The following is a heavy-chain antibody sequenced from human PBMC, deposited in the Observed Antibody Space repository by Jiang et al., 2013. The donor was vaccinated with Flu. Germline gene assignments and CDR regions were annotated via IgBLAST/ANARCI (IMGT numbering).Heavy chain of an antibody. CDR2: INGGNDKR. D-gene: IGHD1-26*01. CDR1: GYTFSNYA. Sequence: SGAEVKKPGASVKVSCKGSGYTFSNYAIHWVRQAPGQSLEWMGWINGGNDKRRSSQKLQDRITITRDTSASTAYMELSSLTSEDTAMYYCVRTLVGTTRLDYWGQGTLVTVSS. J-gene: IGHJ4*02. CDR3: VRTLVGTTRLDY. V-gene: IGHV1-3*01.